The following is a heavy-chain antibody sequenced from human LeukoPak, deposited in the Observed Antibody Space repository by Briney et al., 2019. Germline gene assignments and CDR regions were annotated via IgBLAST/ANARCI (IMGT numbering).Heavy chain of an antibody. J-gene: IGHJ4*02. CDR1: GFTFSSYE. Sequence: GGSLRLSCAASGFTFSSYEMNWVRQAPGKGLEWVSYISSSGSTIYYADSVKGRFAISRDNAKNSLYLQMNSLRAEDTAVYYCATYCSGGSCYRNSFDYWGQGTLVTVSS. CDR2: ISSSGSTI. D-gene: IGHD2-15*01. V-gene: IGHV3-48*03. CDR3: ATYCSGGSCYRNSFDY.